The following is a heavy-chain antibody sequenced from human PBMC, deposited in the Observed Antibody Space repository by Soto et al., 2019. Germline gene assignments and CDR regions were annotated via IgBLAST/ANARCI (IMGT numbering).Heavy chain of an antibody. CDR3: AKTRITSTAATFDP. D-gene: IGHD1-20*01. CDR2: MSYSGSS. V-gene: IGHV4-59*01. Sequence: NLSETLSLTCTVSGGSLSTYYWSWIRQPPGKGLEWIVYMSYSGSSNYNPSLKSRVTMSVDTSKNQVSLKLSSVTAADTAMYYCAKTRITSTAATFDPWGQGTLVTVSS. CDR1: GGSLSTYY. J-gene: IGHJ5*02.